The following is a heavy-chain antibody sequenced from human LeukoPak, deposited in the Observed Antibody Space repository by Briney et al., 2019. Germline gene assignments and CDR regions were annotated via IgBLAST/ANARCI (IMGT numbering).Heavy chain of an antibody. CDR3: ARESYSSSSALDY. V-gene: IGHV4-4*07. Sequence: SETLSLTCTVSGGSISSYYWSWIRQPPGKGLEWIGRIYTSGSTNYNPSLKSRVTMSVDTSKNQFSLKLSSVTAADTAVYYCARESYSSSSALDYWGQGTLVTVSS. CDR2: IYTSGST. CDR1: GGSISSYY. D-gene: IGHD6-6*01. J-gene: IGHJ4*02.